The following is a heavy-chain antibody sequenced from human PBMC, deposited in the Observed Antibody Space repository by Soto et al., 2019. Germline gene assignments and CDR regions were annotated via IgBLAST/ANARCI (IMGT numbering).Heavy chain of an antibody. CDR2: ISSSGSTI. J-gene: IGHJ4*02. D-gene: IGHD3-16*02. Sequence: QVQLVESGGGLVKPGGSLRLSCAASGFTFSDYYMSWIPQAQGRGLEWVSYISSSGSTISYADSVKGRFTIARDNAKNSLYLQMNSLRAEDTAVYYCARGMITFGGVIAPIDYWGQGTLVTVSS. V-gene: IGHV3-11*01. CDR1: GFTFSDYY. CDR3: ARGMITFGGVIAPIDY.